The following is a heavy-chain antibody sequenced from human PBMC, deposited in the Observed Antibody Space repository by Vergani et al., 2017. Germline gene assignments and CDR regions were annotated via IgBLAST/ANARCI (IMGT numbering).Heavy chain of an antibody. V-gene: IGHV3-23*01. CDR2: ISGSGGST. J-gene: IGHJ3*02. CDR3: ARSGSRYQLLSRWAFDI. CDR1: GFTFSSYA. Sequence: EVQLLESGGGLVQPGGSLRLSCAASGFTFSSYAMSWVRQAPGKGLEWVSAISGSGGSTYYADSVKGRFTISRDNSKNTLYLQMNSLRAEDTAVYYCARSGSRYQLLSRWAFDIWGQGTMVTVSS. D-gene: IGHD2-2*01.